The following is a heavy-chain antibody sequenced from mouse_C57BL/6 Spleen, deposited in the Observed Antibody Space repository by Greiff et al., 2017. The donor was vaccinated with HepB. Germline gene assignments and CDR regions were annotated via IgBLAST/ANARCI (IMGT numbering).Heavy chain of an antibody. V-gene: IGHV1-81*01. J-gene: IGHJ4*01. Sequence: QVQLQQSGAELARPGASVKLSCKASGYTFTSYGISWVKQRTGQGLEWIGEIYPRSGNTYYNEKFKGKATLTADKSSSTAYMELRSLTSEDSAVYFCARSGQSYYVYRYYAMDYWGQGTSVTVSS. D-gene: IGHD2-9*01. CDR3: ARSGQSYYVYRYYAMDY. CDR2: IYPRSGNT. CDR1: GYTFTSYG.